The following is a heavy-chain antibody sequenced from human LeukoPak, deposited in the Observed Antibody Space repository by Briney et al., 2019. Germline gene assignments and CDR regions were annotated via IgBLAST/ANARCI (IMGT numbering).Heavy chain of an antibody. J-gene: IGHJ4*02. CDR2: FDPEDGET. Sequence: GASVKVPCKVSGYTLTELSMHWVRQAPGKGLEWMGGFDPEDGETIYAQKFQGRVTMTEDTSTDTAYMELSSLRSEDTAVYYCATEEGYCSSTSCLFDYWGQGTLVTVSS. CDR3: ATEEGYCSSTSCLFDY. D-gene: IGHD2-2*01. V-gene: IGHV1-24*01. CDR1: GYTLTELS.